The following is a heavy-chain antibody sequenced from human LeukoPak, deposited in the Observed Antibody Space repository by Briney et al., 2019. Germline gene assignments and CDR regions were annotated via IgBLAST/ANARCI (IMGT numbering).Heavy chain of an antibody. J-gene: IGHJ5*02. D-gene: IGHD5-24*01. CDR1: GFTLSTNA. CDR3: AKQFVDI. CDR2: ISGSGAST. Sequence: GGSLRLSCLTSGFTLSTNAMSWVRQAPGKGLEWISGISGSGASTYYADSVKGRFTISRDDSRNTLYLQMNSLRGDDTAVYYCAKQFVDIWGQGTLVTVSS. V-gene: IGHV3-23*01.